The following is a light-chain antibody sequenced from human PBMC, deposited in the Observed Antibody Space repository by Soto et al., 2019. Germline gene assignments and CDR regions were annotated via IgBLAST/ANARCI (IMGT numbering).Light chain of an antibody. CDR1: QSVTNNC. Sequence: EIVLTHSPGTLPLSPGEGATLSCRASQSVTNNCLAWFQQKPGQAPRLLIYGAFSRATGIPDRFSGSGSGTDFTPTIIRLALEDFAMYYCQQYGSYRGTFCPGTK. J-gene: IGKJ1*01. CDR3: QQYGSYRGT. CDR2: GAF. V-gene: IGKV3-20*01.